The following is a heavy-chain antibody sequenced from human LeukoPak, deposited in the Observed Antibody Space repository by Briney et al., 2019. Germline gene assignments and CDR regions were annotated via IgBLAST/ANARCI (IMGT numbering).Heavy chain of an antibody. CDR2: ISSSGSTI. CDR3: ASGPPMVRGAMADY. CDR1: GFTFSNYW. V-gene: IGHV3-11*01. J-gene: IGHJ4*02. Sequence: GGSLRLSCAASGFTFSNYWMTWVRQAPGKGLEWVSYISSSGSTIYYADSVKGRFTISRDNAKNSLYLQMNSLGAEDTAVYYCASGPPMVRGAMADYWGQGTLVTVSS. D-gene: IGHD3-10*01.